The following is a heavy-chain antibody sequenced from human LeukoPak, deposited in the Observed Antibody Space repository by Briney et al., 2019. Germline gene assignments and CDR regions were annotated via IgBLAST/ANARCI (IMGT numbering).Heavy chain of an antibody. CDR2: IYYSGST. Sequence: PSETLSLTCTVSGGSISSSSYYWGWIRQPPGKGLEWIGSIYYSGSTNYNPSLKSRVTISVDTSKNQFSLKLSSVTAADTAVYYCARCQARGRRPLYNMDVWGKGTTVTISS. D-gene: IGHD1-26*01. CDR3: ARCQARGRRPLYNMDV. J-gene: IGHJ6*03. V-gene: IGHV4-39*07. CDR1: GGSISSSSYY.